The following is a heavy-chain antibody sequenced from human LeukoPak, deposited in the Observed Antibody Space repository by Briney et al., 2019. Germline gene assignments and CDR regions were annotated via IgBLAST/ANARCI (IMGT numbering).Heavy chain of an antibody. Sequence: PGGSLRLSCAASGFTFSSYAMSWVRQAPGKGLEWVSAISGSGGSTYYADSVKGRFTISRDNSKNTLYLQMNSLRAEDTAVYYCAKEYCSSTSCCTGFQHWGQGTLVTVSS. V-gene: IGHV3-23*01. D-gene: IGHD2-2*02. CDR3: AKEYCSSTSCCTGFQH. J-gene: IGHJ1*01. CDR1: GFTFSSYA. CDR2: ISGSGGST.